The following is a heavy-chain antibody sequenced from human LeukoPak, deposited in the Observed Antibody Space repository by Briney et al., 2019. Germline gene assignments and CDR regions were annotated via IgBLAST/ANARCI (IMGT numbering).Heavy chain of an antibody. Sequence: PGGSLRLSCTASGFTFGDYAMSWVRQAPGKGLEWVGFIRSKAYGGATEYAASVKGRFTISSDDSKSIAYLQMNSLKTEDTAVYYCTRSYGSGASTSIDYWGQGTLVTVSS. D-gene: IGHD3-10*01. J-gene: IGHJ4*02. V-gene: IGHV3-49*04. CDR1: GFTFGDYA. CDR3: TRSYGSGASTSIDY. CDR2: IRSKAYGGAT.